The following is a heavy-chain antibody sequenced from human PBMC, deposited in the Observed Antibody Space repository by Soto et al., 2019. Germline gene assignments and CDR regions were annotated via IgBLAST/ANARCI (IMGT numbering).Heavy chain of an antibody. CDR3: AKEMLDTAMDPYYFDY. V-gene: IGHV3-30*18. CDR1: GFTFSSYG. Sequence: QVLLVESGGGVVQPGRSLRLSCAASGFTFSSYGMHWVRQAPGKGLEWVAVISYDGSNKYYADSVKGRFTISRDNSKNTLYLQMNSLRAEDTAVYYCAKEMLDTAMDPYYFDYWGQGTLVTVSS. D-gene: IGHD5-18*01. CDR2: ISYDGSNK. J-gene: IGHJ4*02.